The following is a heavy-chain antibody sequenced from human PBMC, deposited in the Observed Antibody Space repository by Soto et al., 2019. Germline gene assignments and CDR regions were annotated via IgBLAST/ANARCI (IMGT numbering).Heavy chain of an antibody. CDR1: CGSFSGFY. V-gene: IGHV4-34*01. Sequence: SGTLSLTRAVYCGSFSGFYWGGVRPPPGKGLEWIGEINHSGSTNYNPSLKSRVTISVDTPKNQFSLKLSSVTAADTAVYYCAGASYYYDSSGYSFDYWGQGTLVTVSS. D-gene: IGHD3-22*01. CDR2: INHSGST. J-gene: IGHJ4*02. CDR3: AGASYYYDSSGYSFDY.